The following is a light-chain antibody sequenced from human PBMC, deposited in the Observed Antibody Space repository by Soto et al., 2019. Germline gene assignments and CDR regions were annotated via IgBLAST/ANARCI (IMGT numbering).Light chain of an antibody. Sequence: IVMTQSPDSLAVSLGERATINCTSSQSVFFSSNNKNYLAWYRQKPGQPPKLLIYWASIRESGVPDRISGSGSGTDFTLTISSLQAEDVAVYYCQQYYSTPPYTFGQGTKLEIK. V-gene: IGKV4-1*01. CDR1: QSVFFSSNNKNY. CDR2: WAS. CDR3: QQYYSTPPYT. J-gene: IGKJ2*01.